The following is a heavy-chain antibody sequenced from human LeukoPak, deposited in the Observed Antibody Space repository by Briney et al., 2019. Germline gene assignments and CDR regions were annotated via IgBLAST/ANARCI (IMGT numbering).Heavy chain of an antibody. J-gene: IGHJ4*02. Sequence: SQTLSLTCTVSGGSISSGSYYWSWIRQPPGKGLEWIGRIYTSGSTNYNPSLKSRVTISVDTSKNQFSLKLSSVTAADTAVYYCAREAVGWDYFDYWGQGTLVTVSS. V-gene: IGHV4-61*02. CDR2: IYTSGST. CDR3: AREAVGWDYFDY. D-gene: IGHD2-15*01. CDR1: GGSISSGSYY.